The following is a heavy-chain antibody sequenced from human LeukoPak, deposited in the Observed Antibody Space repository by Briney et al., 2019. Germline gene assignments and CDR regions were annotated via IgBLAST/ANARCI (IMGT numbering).Heavy chain of an antibody. J-gene: IGHJ5*02. CDR2: IWYDGSNE. D-gene: IGHD2-2*01. CDR3: ARVRITRANWFDL. Sequence: GRSLRLSCAASGFPFSSYGMHWVRQAPGKGLEWVAVIWYDGSNEGYADSVKGRFTVSRDIAKNTLYLQMNSLRAEDTAVYYCARVRITRANWFDLWGQGTLVTVSS. CDR1: GFPFSSYG. V-gene: IGHV3-33*01.